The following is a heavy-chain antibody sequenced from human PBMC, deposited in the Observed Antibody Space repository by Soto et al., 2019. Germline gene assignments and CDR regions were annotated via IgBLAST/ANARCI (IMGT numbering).Heavy chain of an antibody. CDR3: ARHPRDDYNYGGSGIFDY. D-gene: IGHD4-4*01. CDR1: GGSISSRTFW. V-gene: IGHV4-39*01. Sequence: QLQLQESGPGLVKPSETLSLTCSVSGGSISSRTFWWAWIRQPPGKGLEWIGDMYYSGSSYSSPSLKSRVTRDVDTTKNRLSLKLNSVTAADTAVYYCARHPRDDYNYGGSGIFDYWGQGTLVTVSS. CDR2: MYYSGSS. J-gene: IGHJ4*02.